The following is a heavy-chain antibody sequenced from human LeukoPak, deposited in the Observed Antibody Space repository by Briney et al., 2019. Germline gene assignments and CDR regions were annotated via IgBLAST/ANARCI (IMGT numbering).Heavy chain of an antibody. CDR1: GGSISSYY. J-gene: IGHJ4*02. Sequence: ETLSLTCTVSGGSISSYYWSWIRQPAGKGLEWIGRIHTSGSTNYNPSLKSRVTMSVDTSKNQFSLKVTSVTAADTSVYYCARAWQWLPLDSWGQGTLVTVSS. V-gene: IGHV4-4*07. CDR3: ARAWQWLPLDS. CDR2: IHTSGST. D-gene: IGHD6-19*01.